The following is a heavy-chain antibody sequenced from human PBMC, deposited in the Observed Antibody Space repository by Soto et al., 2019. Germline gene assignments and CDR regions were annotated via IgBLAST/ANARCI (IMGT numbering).Heavy chain of an antibody. V-gene: IGHV4-61*01. CDR1: GGSVSSGSYY. J-gene: IGHJ4*02. CDR3: ARVPTGTTWVTSEY. CDR2: LYYSGNT. D-gene: IGHD1-7*01. Sequence: QVQLQESGPGLVKPSETLSLTCTVSGGSVSSGSYYWSWIRQPPGKGLEWIGYLYYSGNTNYNPPRKSRVTRSVDTSKNQFSLKLSSVTAADTAVYYCARVPTGTTWVTSEYWGQGTLVTVSS.